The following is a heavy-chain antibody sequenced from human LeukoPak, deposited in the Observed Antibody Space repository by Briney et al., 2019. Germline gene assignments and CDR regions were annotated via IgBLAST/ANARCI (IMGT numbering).Heavy chain of an antibody. V-gene: IGHV4-39*07. CDR1: GGSISSSSYY. J-gene: IGHJ4*02. D-gene: IGHD3-10*01. Sequence: PSETLSLTCTVSGGSISSSSYYWGWIRQPPGKGLEWIGSIYYSGSTYYNPSLKSRVTISVDTSKNQFSLKLSSVTAADTAVYYCARANYYGSGSYYIDYWGQGTLVTVSS. CDR3: ARANYYGSGSYYIDY. CDR2: IYYSGST.